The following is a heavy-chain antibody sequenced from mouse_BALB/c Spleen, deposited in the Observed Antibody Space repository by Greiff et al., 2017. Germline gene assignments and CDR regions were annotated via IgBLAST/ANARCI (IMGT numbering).Heavy chain of an antibody. V-gene: IGHV1-63*02. D-gene: IGHD2-1*01. CDR2: IYPGGGYT. Sequence: QVQLQQSGAELVRPGTSVKISCKASGYTFTNYWLGWVKQRPGHGLEWIGDIYPGGGYTNYNEKFKGKATLTADTSSSTAYMQLSSLTSEDSAVYFCARKGDYGNYAMDYWGQGTSVTVSS. CDR3: ARKGDYGNYAMDY. CDR1: GYTFTNYW. J-gene: IGHJ4*01.